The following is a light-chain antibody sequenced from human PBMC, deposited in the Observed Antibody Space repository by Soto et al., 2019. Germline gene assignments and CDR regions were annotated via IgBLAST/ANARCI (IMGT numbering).Light chain of an antibody. Sequence: LTQPASVSGSPGQSITISYTGTSSDVGGYNYVSWFQHHPGKAPKLIIYEVSYRPSGVSNRFSGSKSGDTASLTISGLQAEDAADYYCSSFTNTITRYAFGTGTKVTVL. CDR1: SSDVGGYNY. CDR3: SSFTNTITRYA. J-gene: IGLJ1*01. V-gene: IGLV2-14*01. CDR2: EVS.